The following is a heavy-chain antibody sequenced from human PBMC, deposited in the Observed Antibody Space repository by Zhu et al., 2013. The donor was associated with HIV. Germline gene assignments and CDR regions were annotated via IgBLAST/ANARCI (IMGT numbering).Heavy chain of an antibody. CDR3: ARWGDYGGNPALDY. CDR1: GYTFTGYY. CDR2: INPNNGGT. V-gene: IGHV1-2*02. D-gene: IGHD4-17*01. J-gene: IGHJ4*02. Sequence: QVQVVQSGAEVKKPGASVKVSCKASGYTFTGYYLHWVRQAPGQGLQWMGWINPNNGGTNYAQKFQGRVTMTRDTSITTAYMELSRLRPDDTAVYYCARWGDYGGNPALDYWGQGTLIIVSS.